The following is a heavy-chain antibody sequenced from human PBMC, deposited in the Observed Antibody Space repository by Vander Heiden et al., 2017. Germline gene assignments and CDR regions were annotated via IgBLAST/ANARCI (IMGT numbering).Heavy chain of an antibody. CDR1: GFTVSGNY. D-gene: IGHD5-12*01. CDR2: IYSGGST. J-gene: IGHJ4*02. CDR3: ARVRGYSGYDSGY. V-gene: IGHV3-53*01. Sequence: EVQLVESGGGLIQPGGSLRLSCAASGFTVSGNYMSWVRQAPGKGLEWVSVIYSGGSTYYADAVKGRFTISRDNSKNTLYLQMKRMRAEDTAVYCCARVRGYSGYDSGYWGQGTLVTVSS.